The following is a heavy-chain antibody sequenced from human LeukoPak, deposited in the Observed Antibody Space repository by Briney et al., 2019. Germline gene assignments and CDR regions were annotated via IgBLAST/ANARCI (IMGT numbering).Heavy chain of an antibody. Sequence: ASVKVSCKASGGTFSSYAISWVRQAPGQGLEWMGGIIPIFGTANYAQKFQGRVTITADESTSTAYMELSSLRSEDTAVYYCARKADRDYYDSSGYSRALYYYYGMDVWGQGTPVTVSS. D-gene: IGHD3-22*01. V-gene: IGHV1-69*01. J-gene: IGHJ6*02. CDR1: GGTFSSYA. CDR2: IIPIFGTA. CDR3: ARKADRDYYDSSGYSRALYYYYGMDV.